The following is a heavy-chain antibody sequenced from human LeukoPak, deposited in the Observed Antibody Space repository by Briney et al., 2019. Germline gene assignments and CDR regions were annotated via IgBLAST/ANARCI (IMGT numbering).Heavy chain of an antibody. CDR2: ISAYNGNT. Sequence: GASVKVSCKASGYTFTSYGISWVRQAPGQGLEWMGWISAYNGNTNYAQKLQGRVTMTTDTSTSTAYMELRSLRSDDTAVYYCARVGLGGVPAAQIFDYRGQGTLVTVSS. J-gene: IGHJ4*02. V-gene: IGHV1-18*04. CDR3: ARVGLGGVPAAQIFDY. D-gene: IGHD2-2*01. CDR1: GYTFTSYG.